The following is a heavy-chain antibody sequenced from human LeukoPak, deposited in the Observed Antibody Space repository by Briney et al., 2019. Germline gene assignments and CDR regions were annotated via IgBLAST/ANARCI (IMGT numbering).Heavy chain of an antibody. CDR3: AKDSSSYNWGYMDV. V-gene: IGHV3-23*01. D-gene: IGHD1-20*01. Sequence: GGSLRLSCAASGFTFSTYAMTWVRQAPGKGLEWVSIIGGSDSRTYYADSVKGRFTISRDNSKNALYLQMNSLRAEDTAVYYCAKDSSSYNWGYMDVWGKGTTVIVSS. J-gene: IGHJ6*03. CDR2: IGGSDSRT. CDR1: GFTFSTYA.